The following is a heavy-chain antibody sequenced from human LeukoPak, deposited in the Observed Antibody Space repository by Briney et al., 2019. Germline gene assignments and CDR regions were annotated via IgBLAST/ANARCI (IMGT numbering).Heavy chain of an antibody. CDR1: GYTFTSYG. D-gene: IGHD3-10*01. J-gene: IGHJ3*02. CDR2: ISAYNGNT. V-gene: IGHV1-18*01. CDR3: ARDYGSGSYGDTGSPAFDI. Sequence: ASVKVSCKASGYTFTSYGISWVRQAPGQGLGWMGWISAYNGNTNYAQKLQGRVTVTTDTSTSTAYMELRSLRSDDTAVYYCARDYGSGSYGDTGSPAFDIWGQGTMVTVSS.